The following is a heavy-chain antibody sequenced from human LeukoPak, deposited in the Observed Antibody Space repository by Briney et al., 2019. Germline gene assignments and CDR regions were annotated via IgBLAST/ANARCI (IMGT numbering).Heavy chain of an antibody. CDR3: SREVVWFGELLPDY. CDR1: GGSISSCY. CDR2: IYYSGST. D-gene: IGHD3-10*01. V-gene: IGHV4-59*01. J-gene: IGHJ4*02. Sequence: PSETLSLTCTVSGGSISSCYWSWIRQPPGKGLEWIGYIYYSGSTNYNPSLKSRVTISVDTSKNQFSLKLSSVTAADTAVYYCSREVVWFGELLPDYWGQGTLVTVSS.